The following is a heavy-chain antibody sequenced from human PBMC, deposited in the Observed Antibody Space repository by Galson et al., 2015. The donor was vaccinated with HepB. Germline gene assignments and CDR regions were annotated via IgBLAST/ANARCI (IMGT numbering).Heavy chain of an antibody. V-gene: IGHV3-21*01. CDR2: ISSSSSYI. CDR3: AREGAYGSSWYAYYYYGMDV. Sequence: SLRLSCAASGFTFSSYSMNWVRQAPGKGLEWVSSISSSSSYIYYADSVKGRFTISRDNAKNSLYLQMNSLRAEDTAVYYCAREGAYGSSWYAYYYYGMDVWGQGTTVTVSS. D-gene: IGHD6-13*01. CDR1: GFTFSSYS. J-gene: IGHJ6*02.